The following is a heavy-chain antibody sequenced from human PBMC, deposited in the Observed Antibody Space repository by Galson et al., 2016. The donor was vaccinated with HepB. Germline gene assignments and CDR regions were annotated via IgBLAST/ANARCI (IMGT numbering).Heavy chain of an antibody. D-gene: IGHD6-13*01. V-gene: IGHV3-23*01. CDR1: GFTFSNYA. Sequence: SLRLSCAASGFTFSNYALSWVRQAPGKGLGWVSSINDRGDSTYYADSVKGRFTISRDSSKNTLYLQMNSLRAEDTAVYYCAKWSDAAATYWGQGALVTVSS. CDR3: AKWSDAAATY. CDR2: INDRGDST. J-gene: IGHJ4*02.